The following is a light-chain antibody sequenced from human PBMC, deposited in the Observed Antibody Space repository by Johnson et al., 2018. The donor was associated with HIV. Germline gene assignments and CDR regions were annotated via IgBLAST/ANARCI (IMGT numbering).Light chain of an antibody. CDR3: GAWDSSLNVYL. CDR1: SSNIGNNY. V-gene: IGLV1-51*02. CDR2: EKN. Sequence: QSVLTQPPSVSAAPGQKVTISCSGSSSNIGNNYVSWYQQLPGTAPKLLIYEKNKRPSGIPDRFSGSKSGTSATLVITGLQTGDEADYYCGAWDSSLNVYLFGTGTKVTVL. J-gene: IGLJ1*01.